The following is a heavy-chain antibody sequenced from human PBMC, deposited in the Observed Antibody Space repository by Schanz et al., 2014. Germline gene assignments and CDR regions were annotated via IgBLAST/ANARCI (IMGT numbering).Heavy chain of an antibody. CDR2: INGGGETT. V-gene: IGHV3-48*04. CDR3: ARGNYGMDV. J-gene: IGHJ6*02. CDR1: GFTFSNYG. Sequence: VQLVESGGGVVQPGGSLRLSCAASGFTFSNYGMHWVRQAPGKGLEWVSYINGGGETTYYAGSVRGRFTISRDNAKNSLFLQMNSLRAEDTAKYYCARGNYGMDVWGQGTTVTVSS.